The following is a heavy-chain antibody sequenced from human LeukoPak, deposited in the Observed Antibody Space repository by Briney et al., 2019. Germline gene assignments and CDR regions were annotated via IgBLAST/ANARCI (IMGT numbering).Heavy chain of an antibody. CDR1: GYTFTGYY. CDR3: AKDQNTGYANNWFDP. Sequence: ASVKVPCKASGYTFTGYYMHWVRQAPGQGLEWMGWINPNSGGTNFAQKFQGRVTMTRDTSISTAYMELSRLRSDDTAIYYCAKDQNTGYANNWFDPWGQGTLVTVSS. J-gene: IGHJ5*02. D-gene: IGHD5-12*01. V-gene: IGHV1-2*02. CDR2: INPNSGGT.